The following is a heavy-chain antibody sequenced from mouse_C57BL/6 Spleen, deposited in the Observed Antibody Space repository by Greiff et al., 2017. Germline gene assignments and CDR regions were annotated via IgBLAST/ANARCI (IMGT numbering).Heavy chain of an antibody. CDR1: GYTFTDYE. Sequence: VQLQQSGAELVRPGASVTLSCKASGYTFTDYEMHWVKQTPVHGLEWIGAIDPETGGTAYNEKFKGKATLTADKSSSTAYMQLSSLTSEDSAVYFCARGRGRDYWGQGTTLTVSS. V-gene: IGHV1-15*01. J-gene: IGHJ2*01. CDR2: IDPETGGT. CDR3: ARGRGRDY.